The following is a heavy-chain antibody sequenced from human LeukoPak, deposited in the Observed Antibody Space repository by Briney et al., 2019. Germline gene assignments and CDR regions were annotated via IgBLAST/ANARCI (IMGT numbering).Heavy chain of an antibody. CDR1: GDSVSSNSAA. D-gene: IGHD6-13*01. CDR3: ARVSSSWYARWFDH. Sequence: SQTLSLTCAISGDSVSSNSAAWNWIRQSPSRGLEWLGRTYYRSKWYNDYSVSVKSRITINPDTSKNQFSLQLNYVTPEDTAVYDCARVSSSWYARWFDHWGQGTLVTVSS. V-gene: IGHV6-1*01. CDR2: TYYRSKWYN. J-gene: IGHJ5*02.